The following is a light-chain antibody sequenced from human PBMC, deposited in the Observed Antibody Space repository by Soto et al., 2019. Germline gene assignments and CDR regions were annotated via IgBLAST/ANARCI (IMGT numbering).Light chain of an antibody. CDR2: WAS. CDR1: QSVLYSSNNKNY. CDR3: QQRSNWPALT. V-gene: IGKV4-1*01. Sequence: DIVMTQSPDSLPVSLGERATINCKSSQSVLYSSNNKNYLAWYQQKPGQPPKLLIYWASSRESGVPDRFSGSGSGTDFTLTISSLQAEDVAVYYCQQRSNWPALTFGGGTKVEIK. J-gene: IGKJ4*01.